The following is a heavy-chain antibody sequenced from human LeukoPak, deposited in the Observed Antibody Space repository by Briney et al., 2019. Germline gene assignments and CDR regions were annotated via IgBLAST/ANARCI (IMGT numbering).Heavy chain of an antibody. D-gene: IGHD3-10*01. CDR3: AKDLGGSGSYYPYYFDY. CDR2: ISGSGGST. CDR1: GFTFSSYA. J-gene: IGHJ4*02. Sequence: GGSLRLSCAASGFTFSSYAMSWVRQAPGKGLEWVSAISGSGGSTYYADSVKGRFTISRDNSKNTLYLQMNSLRAEDTAVYYCAKDLGGSGSYYPYYFDYWGQGTLVTVSP. V-gene: IGHV3-23*01.